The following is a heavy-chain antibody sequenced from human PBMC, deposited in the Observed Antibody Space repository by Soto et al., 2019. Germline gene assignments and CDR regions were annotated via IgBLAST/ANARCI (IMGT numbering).Heavy chain of an antibody. J-gene: IGHJ4*02. CDR1: DYTFASYG. CDR2: ISAYSGTT. CDR3: ARDRECCSNDSTHTFAY. Sequence: ASVKVSCKASDYTFASYGISWVRQAPGQGLEWMGWISAYSGTTKYAQKFEGRVLMTTDTSTSTSYMEMSGLTSDDSAVYYCARDRECCSNDSTHTFAYWGQGTPVTVSS. D-gene: IGHD2-8*01. V-gene: IGHV1-18*01.